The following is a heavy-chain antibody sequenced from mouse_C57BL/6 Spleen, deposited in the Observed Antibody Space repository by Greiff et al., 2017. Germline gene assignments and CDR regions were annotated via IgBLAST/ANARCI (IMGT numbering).Heavy chain of an antibody. Sequence: VKLQQSGAELVKPGASVKLSCKASGYTFTSYWMHWVKQRPGQGLEWIGMIHPNSGSTNYNEKFKSKATLTVDKSSSTAYMQLSSLTSEDSAVYYCARGGLLRDFDYWGQGTTLTVSS. CDR3: ARGGLLRDFDY. CDR1: GYTFTSYW. J-gene: IGHJ2*01. CDR2: IHPNSGST. D-gene: IGHD1-1*01. V-gene: IGHV1-64*01.